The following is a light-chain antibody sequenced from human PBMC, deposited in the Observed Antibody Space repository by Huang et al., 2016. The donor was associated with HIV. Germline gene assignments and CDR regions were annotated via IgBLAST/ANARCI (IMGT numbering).Light chain of an antibody. CDR1: QSVNGN. J-gene: IGKJ3*01. Sequence: EIVMTQSPATLSVSPGERATLSCRASQSVNGNLAWYQHKPGQPPRLLIYGASTRAAGAAARFNASGSGTEFTLTINSLQSEDFAVYYCQQYNKWPRTFGPGTKVDVK. V-gene: IGKV3-15*01. CDR2: GAS. CDR3: QQYNKWPRT.